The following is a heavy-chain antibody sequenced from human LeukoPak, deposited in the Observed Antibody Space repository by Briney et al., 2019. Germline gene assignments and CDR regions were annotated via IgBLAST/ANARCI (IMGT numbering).Heavy chain of an antibody. CDR2: ISYDGSNK. CDR3: AREGGYDSAPDY. V-gene: IGHV3-30*04. CDR1: GFTFSSYA. Sequence: PGRSLRLSCAASGFTFSSYAMHWVRQAPGKGLGWVAVISYDGSNKYYADSVKGRFTISRDNSKNTLYLQMNSLRAEDTAVYYCAREGGYDSAPDYWGQGTLVTVSS. J-gene: IGHJ4*02. D-gene: IGHD5-12*01.